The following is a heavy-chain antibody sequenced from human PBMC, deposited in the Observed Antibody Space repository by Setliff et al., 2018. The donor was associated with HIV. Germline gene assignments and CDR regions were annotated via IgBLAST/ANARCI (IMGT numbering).Heavy chain of an antibody. CDR2: IYYSGST. CDR3: ARTTTVTTEV. CDR1: GGSISSYY. V-gene: IGHV4-59*01. D-gene: IGHD4-17*01. J-gene: IGHJ4*02. Sequence: SETLSLTCTVSGGSISSYYWSWIRQPPGKGLEWIGYIYYSGSTNYNPSLKSRVTISADTSVSTAYMEVSSLTSDDTAVYYCARTTTVTTEVWGQGTLVTVSS.